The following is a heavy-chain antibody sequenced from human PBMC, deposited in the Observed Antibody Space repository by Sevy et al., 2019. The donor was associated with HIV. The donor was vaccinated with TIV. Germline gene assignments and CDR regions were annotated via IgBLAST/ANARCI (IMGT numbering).Heavy chain of an antibody. CDR3: AKGGSTSGYYLNYFAY. J-gene: IGHJ4*02. D-gene: IGHD3-22*01. Sequence: GGSLRLSCAASGFTFNNYAMTWVRQAPGKGLEWVSAVSGGGDTTYYADSVKGQFTISRDNSKNTLYLQMNSLRAEDTAVYYCAKGGSTSGYYLNYFAYWGQGTLVTVSS. CDR1: GFTFNNYA. CDR2: VSGGGDTT. V-gene: IGHV3-23*01.